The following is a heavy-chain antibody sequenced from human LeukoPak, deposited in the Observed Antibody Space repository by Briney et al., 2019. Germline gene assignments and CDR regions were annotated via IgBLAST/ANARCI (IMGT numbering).Heavy chain of an antibody. CDR2: ISSSGSGDNT. CDR3: AKGDRFGTTGTMDV. J-gene: IGHJ6*02. CDR1: GVTLSTYA. D-gene: IGHD1-1*01. Sequence: GGSLRLSCAASGVTLSTYAMSWARQAPGKGLEWVSGISSSGSGDNTYYADSVKGRFTISRDSSKNTLYLQMNSLRAEDTAVYYCAKGDRFGTTGTMDVWGQGTTVTVSS. V-gene: IGHV3-23*01.